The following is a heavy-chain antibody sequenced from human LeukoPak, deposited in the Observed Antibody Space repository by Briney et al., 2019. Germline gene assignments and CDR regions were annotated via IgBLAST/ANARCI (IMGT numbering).Heavy chain of an antibody. J-gene: IGHJ5*02. CDR3: AKKGVYSSSWYWFDP. Sequence: GGSLRLSCAASGFTFSSYAMSWVRQAPGKGLEWVSGISGSGGSTYSADSVKGRFTISRDHYKHTLYLQMNSLRAEDTAVYYCAKKGVYSSSWYWFDPWGQGTLVTVSS. V-gene: IGHV3-23*01. D-gene: IGHD6-13*01. CDR1: GFTFSSYA. CDR2: ISGSGGST.